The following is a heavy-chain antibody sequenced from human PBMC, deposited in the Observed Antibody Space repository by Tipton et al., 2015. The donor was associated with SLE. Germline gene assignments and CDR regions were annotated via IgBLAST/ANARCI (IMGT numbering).Heavy chain of an antibody. J-gene: IGHJ3*02. Sequence: SLRLSCAASGFTFSSYAMSWVRQAPGKGLEWVSAISGSGGSTYYADSVKGRFTISRDNSKNTLYLQMNSLRAEDTAVYYCARDRYYDSSGPGAFDIWGQGTMVTVSS. CDR2: ISGSGGST. CDR1: GFTFSSYA. V-gene: IGHV3-23*01. D-gene: IGHD3-22*01. CDR3: ARDRYYDSSGPGAFDI.